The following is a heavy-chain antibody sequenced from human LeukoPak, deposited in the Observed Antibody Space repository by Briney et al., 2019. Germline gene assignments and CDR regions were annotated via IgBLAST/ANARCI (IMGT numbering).Heavy chain of an antibody. J-gene: IGHJ5*02. D-gene: IGHD3-10*01. Sequence: SETPSLACTVSGGSVTREKYYWIWIRQPPGKGLEWIGYIFYSGTINYNPSLKSRVTISVDTSKNQFSLKLSSVTAADTAMYYCAWFRVYGGFAPWGQGPLVTVSS. CDR2: IFYSGTI. CDR1: GGSVTREKYY. V-gene: IGHV4-61*01. CDR3: AWFRVYGGFAP.